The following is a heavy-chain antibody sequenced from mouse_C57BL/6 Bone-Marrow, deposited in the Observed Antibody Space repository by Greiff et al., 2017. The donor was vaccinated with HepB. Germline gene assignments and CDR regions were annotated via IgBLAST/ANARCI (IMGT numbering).Heavy chain of an antibody. V-gene: IGHV1-18*01. CDR3: VRGRWYY. D-gene: IGHD1-1*02. CDR1: GYTFTDYT. Sequence: EVQLQQSGPELVKPGASVRISCKTSGYTFTDYTIHWVKQSHGKTLEWIGRINPNIGGTNSNQKFEGKATLTLDMSSRTAYMELRSLTSEDAAVYYCVRGRWYYWGQGTLVTVSA. J-gene: IGHJ3*01. CDR2: INPNIGGT.